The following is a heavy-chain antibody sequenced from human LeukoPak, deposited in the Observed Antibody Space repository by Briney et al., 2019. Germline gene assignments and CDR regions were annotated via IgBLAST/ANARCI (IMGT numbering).Heavy chain of an antibody. J-gene: IGHJ4*02. CDR3: ARLQIMVRGADRDY. V-gene: IGHV5-51*01. Sequence: GESLKISCKGFGYNFTSYWIGWVRQMPGKGLEWMGIIYPGDSDTRYSPSYQGQVTISADKSISTAYLQWSSLRASDTAMYYCARLQIMVRGADRDYWGQGTLVTVSS. CDR1: GYNFTSYW. CDR2: IYPGDSDT. D-gene: IGHD3-10*01.